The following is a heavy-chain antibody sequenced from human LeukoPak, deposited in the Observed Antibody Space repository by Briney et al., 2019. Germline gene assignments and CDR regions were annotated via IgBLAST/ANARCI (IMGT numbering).Heavy chain of an antibody. CDR2: INHSGST. Sequence: SETLSLTCAVYGGSFRGYYWSWIRQPPGKGLEWIGEINHSGSTNYNPSLKSRVTISVDTSKNQFSLKLSSVTAADTAVYYCARDPDSSPGSGVDYWGQGTLATVSS. CDR3: ARDPDSSPGSGVDY. V-gene: IGHV4-34*01. D-gene: IGHD6-13*01. J-gene: IGHJ4*02. CDR1: GGSFRGYY.